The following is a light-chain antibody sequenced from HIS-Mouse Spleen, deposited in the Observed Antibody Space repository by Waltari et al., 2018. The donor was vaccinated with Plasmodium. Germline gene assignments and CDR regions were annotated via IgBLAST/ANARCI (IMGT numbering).Light chain of an antibody. V-gene: IGKV1-5*03. CDR3: QQYNSYWT. CDR2: KAS. CDR1: QSISSW. J-gene: IGKJ1*01. Sequence: DLQMTHSPSTLSASVGNRVTITCRASQSISSWLAWYQPNPGKAPKLLIYKASSLESGVPSRFSGSGSGTEFTLTISSLQPDDFATYYCQQYNSYWTFGQGTKVEIK.